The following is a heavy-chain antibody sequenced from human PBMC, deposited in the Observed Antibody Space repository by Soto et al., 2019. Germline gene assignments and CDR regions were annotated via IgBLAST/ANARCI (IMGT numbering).Heavy chain of an antibody. Sequence: GGSLRLSCAASGFTFSDYYMSWIRQAPGKGLEWVSYISSSSSYTNYADSVKGRFTISRDNAKNSLYLQMNSLRAEDTAVYYCARDRGGYCSGGSCYYYYYGMDVWGQGTTVTVSS. J-gene: IGHJ6*02. CDR1: GFTFSDYY. CDR2: ISSSSSYT. V-gene: IGHV3-11*06. CDR3: ARDRGGYCSGGSCYYYYYGMDV. D-gene: IGHD2-15*01.